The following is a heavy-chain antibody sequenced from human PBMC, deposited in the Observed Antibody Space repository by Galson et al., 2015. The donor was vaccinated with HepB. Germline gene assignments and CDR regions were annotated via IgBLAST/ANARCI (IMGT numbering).Heavy chain of an antibody. J-gene: IGHJ6*02. CDR3: ARDRLPGLELDSYGMDV. Sequence: SLRLSCAASGFTFSSYSMNWVRQAPGKGLEWVSYISSSSSTIYYADSVKGRFTISRDNAKNSLYLQMNSLRDEDTAVYYCARDRLPGLELDSYGMDVWGQGTTVTVSS. V-gene: IGHV3-48*02. D-gene: IGHD1-7*01. CDR1: GFTFSSYS. CDR2: ISSSSSTI.